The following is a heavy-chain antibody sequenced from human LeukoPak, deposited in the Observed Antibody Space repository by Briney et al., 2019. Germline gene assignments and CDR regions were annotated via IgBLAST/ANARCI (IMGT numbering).Heavy chain of an antibody. D-gene: IGHD6-19*01. V-gene: IGHV5-51*01. CDR2: IYPGDSDT. Sequence: GESLKISCKGSGYSFTSYWIGWVRQMPGKGLEWMGIIYPGDSDTRYSPSFQGQVTISADKSISTAYLQWSSLKASDTAMYYCASRGHIAVAGNGFDYWGQGTLVTVSS. CDR3: ASRGHIAVAGNGFDY. CDR1: GYSFTSYW. J-gene: IGHJ4*02.